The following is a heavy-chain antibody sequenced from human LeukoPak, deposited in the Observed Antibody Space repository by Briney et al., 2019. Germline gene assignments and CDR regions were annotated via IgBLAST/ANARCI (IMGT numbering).Heavy chain of an antibody. CDR1: GFTFSSYA. Sequence: GSSLRLSCAASGFTFSSYALHWVRQAPGKGLEWVSVISYDGSNKYYADSVKGRFTISRDNSENTLYLQMNSLRAEDTAVYYCARVANITTFGMDVWGHGTTVTVSS. J-gene: IGHJ6*02. D-gene: IGHD3-9*01. V-gene: IGHV3-30-3*01. CDR3: ARVANITTFGMDV. CDR2: ISYDGSNK.